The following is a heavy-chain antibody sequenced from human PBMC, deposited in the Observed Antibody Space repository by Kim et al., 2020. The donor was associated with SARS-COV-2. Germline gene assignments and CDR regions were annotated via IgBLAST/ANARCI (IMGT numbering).Heavy chain of an antibody. CDR2: INHSGST. Sequence: SETLSLTCAVYGGSFSGYYWSWIRQPPGKGLEWIGEINHSGSTNYNPSLKSRVTISVDTSKNQFSLKLSSVTAADTAVYYCARGRVLRAGYSYGRGFDPWGQGTLVTVSS. V-gene: IGHV4-34*01. J-gene: IGHJ5*02. D-gene: IGHD5-18*01. CDR1: GGSFSGYY. CDR3: ARGRVLRAGYSYGRGFDP.